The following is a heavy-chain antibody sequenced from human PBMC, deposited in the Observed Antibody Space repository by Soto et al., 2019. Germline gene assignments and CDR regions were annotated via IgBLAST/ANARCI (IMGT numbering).Heavy chain of an antibody. D-gene: IGHD3-16*01. CDR3: ARARQYYDCELDP. V-gene: IGHV4-30-4*01. CDR2: IYYSGST. CDR1: GGSISSGDYY. Sequence: SETLSLTCTVSGGSISSGDYYWSWIRQPPGKGLEWIGYIYYSGSTYYNPSLKSRVTTSVDTSKNQFSLKLTSVTAADTAIYYGARARQYYDCELDPWGQGTLVTVPS. J-gene: IGHJ5*02.